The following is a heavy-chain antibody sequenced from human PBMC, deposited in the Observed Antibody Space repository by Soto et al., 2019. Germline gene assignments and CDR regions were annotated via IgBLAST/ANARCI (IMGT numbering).Heavy chain of an antibody. V-gene: IGHV3-7*05. J-gene: IGHJ4*02. CDR3: ARGGNYYDSSGYYRELDY. D-gene: IGHD3-22*01. CDR1: GFTFSSYW. Sequence: GGSLRLSCAASGFTFSSYWMSWVRQAPGKGLEWVANIKQDGSEKYYVDSVKCRFTISRDNAKNSLYLQMNSLRAEDTAVYYCARGGNYYDSSGYYRELDYWGQGTLVTVSS. CDR2: IKQDGSEK.